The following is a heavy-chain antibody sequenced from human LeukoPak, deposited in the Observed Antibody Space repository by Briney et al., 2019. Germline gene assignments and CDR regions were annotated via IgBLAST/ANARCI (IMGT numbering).Heavy chain of an antibody. CDR1: GYTFTSYY. Sequence: ASVKVSCKTSGYTFTSYYIHWVRQAPGQGLEWMGIINPSGAGTSYAQKFQGRITMTRDMSTSTVYMELSSLRSEDTAVYYCARDLLDGYSIAAYYFDYWGQGTLVTVSS. J-gene: IGHJ4*02. D-gene: IGHD5-24*01. CDR3: ARDLLDGYSIAAYYFDY. V-gene: IGHV1-46*01. CDR2: INPSGAGT.